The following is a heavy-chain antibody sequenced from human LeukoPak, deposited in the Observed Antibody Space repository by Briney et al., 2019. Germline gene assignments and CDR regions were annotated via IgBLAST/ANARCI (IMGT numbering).Heavy chain of an antibody. D-gene: IGHD3-22*01. CDR1: GFTFSSYA. CDR2: ISYDGSNK. J-gene: IGHJ6*02. Sequence: GGSLRLSCAASGFTFSSYAMHWVRQAPGKGLGWVAVISYDGSNKYHAESVKGRFTISRDNSKNTLYLQMNSLRAKDTAVYYCARVRLDYYYYYGMDVWGQGTTVTVSS. V-gene: IGHV3-30*03. CDR3: ARVRLDYYYYYGMDV.